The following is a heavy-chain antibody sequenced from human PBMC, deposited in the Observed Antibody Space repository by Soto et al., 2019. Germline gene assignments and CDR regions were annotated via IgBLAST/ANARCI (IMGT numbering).Heavy chain of an antibody. V-gene: IGHV4-31*03. CDR2: IYYSGST. CDR1: GGSISSGGYY. CDR3: ARLVRTGGYYYHFDY. Sequence: PSETLSLTCTVSGGSISSGGYYWSWIRQHPGKGLEWIGYIYYSGSTYYNPSLKSRVTISVDTSKNQFSLKLSSVTAADTAVYYCARLVRTGGYYYHFDYWGQGTLVTVSS. J-gene: IGHJ4*02. D-gene: IGHD3-22*01.